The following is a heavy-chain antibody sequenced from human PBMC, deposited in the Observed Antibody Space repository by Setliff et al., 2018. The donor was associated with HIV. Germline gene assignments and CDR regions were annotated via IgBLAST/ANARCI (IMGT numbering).Heavy chain of an antibody. Sequence: GASLKISCTGSGYSFTTYWIGWVRQMPGKGLEWMGMIYPGDSDTRYSPSFQGQVTISADKSISTAYLQWSSLKASDTAMYYCARLLMPRGFSYGSYYYYGMDVWGQGTAVTVSS. J-gene: IGHJ6*02. CDR2: IYPGDSDT. V-gene: IGHV5-51*01. D-gene: IGHD5-18*01. CDR3: ARLLMPRGFSYGSYYYYGMDV. CDR1: GYSFTTYW.